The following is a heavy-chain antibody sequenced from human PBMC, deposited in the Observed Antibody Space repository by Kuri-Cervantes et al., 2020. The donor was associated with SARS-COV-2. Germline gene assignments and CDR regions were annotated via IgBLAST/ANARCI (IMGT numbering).Heavy chain of an antibody. CDR1: GFTFSSYS. CDR3: ARDEEGGCSSTSCFLYGYGMDV. CDR2: ISSSSSYI. J-gene: IGHJ6*02. D-gene: IGHD2-2*01. V-gene: IGHV3-21*01. Sequence: GGSLRLSCAASGFTFSSYSMNLVRQAPGKGLEWVSSISSSSSYIYYADSVRGRFTISRDNAKNSLYLQMNSLRAEDTAVYYCARDEEGGCSSTSCFLYGYGMDVWGQGTTVTVSS.